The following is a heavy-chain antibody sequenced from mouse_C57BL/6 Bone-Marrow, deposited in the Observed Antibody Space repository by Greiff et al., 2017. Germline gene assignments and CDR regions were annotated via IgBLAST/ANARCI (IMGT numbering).Heavy chain of an antibody. V-gene: IGHV5-6*01. D-gene: IGHD3-2*01. CDR1: GFTFSSYG. J-gene: IGHJ3*01. CDR3: ARPVRQLRFAY. Sequence: EVHLVESGGDLVKPGGSLKLSCAASGFTFSSYGMSWVRQTPDKRLEWVATISSGGSYTYYPDSVKGRFTISRDNAKNTLYLQMSSLKSEDTAMYYCARPVRQLRFAYWGQGTLVTVSA. CDR2: ISSGGSYT.